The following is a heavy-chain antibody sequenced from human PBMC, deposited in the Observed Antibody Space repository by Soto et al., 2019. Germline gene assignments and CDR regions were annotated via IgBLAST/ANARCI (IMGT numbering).Heavy chain of an antibody. CDR2: ISGSGGST. D-gene: IGHD3-10*01. Sequence: GGSLRLSCAASGVTFSSYAMSWVRQAPGKGLEWVSAISGSGGSTYYADSVKGRFTISRDNSKNTLYLQMNSLRAEDTAVYYCAKDSHPTTPPAHSDWGQGTLVTVSS. CDR1: GVTFSSYA. J-gene: IGHJ4*02. CDR3: AKDSHPTTPPAHSD. V-gene: IGHV3-23*01.